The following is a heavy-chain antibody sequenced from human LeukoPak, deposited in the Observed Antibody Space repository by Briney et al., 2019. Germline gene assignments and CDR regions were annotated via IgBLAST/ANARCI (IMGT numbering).Heavy chain of an antibody. Sequence: PSETLSLTCTVSGGSIGSYYWSWIRQPAGKGLEWIGRIYTSGSTNYNPSLKSRVTMSVDTSKNQFSLKLSSVTAADTAVYYCASRKIKYCSSTSCVGYFDLWGRGTLVTVSS. J-gene: IGHJ2*01. V-gene: IGHV4-4*07. D-gene: IGHD2-2*01. CDR3: ASRKIKYCSSTSCVGYFDL. CDR2: IYTSGST. CDR1: GGSIGSYY.